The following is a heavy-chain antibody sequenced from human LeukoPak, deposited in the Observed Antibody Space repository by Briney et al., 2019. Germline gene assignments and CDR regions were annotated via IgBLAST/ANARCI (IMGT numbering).Heavy chain of an antibody. D-gene: IGHD4-17*01. CDR3: ARLEKTVTYDLHY. CDR2: IDPSDSYT. Sequence: GESLKISCKGSGYSFTSYWISWVRQMPGKGLEWMGRIDPSDSYTNYSPSFQGHVTISADRSISTAYLQWSSLKASDTAMYYCARLEKTVTYDLHYWGQGTLVTVSS. V-gene: IGHV5-10-1*01. CDR1: GYSFTSYW. J-gene: IGHJ4*02.